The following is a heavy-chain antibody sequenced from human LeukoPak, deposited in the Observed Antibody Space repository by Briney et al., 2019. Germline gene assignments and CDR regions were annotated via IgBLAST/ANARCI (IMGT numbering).Heavy chain of an antibody. CDR1: GFTFSNYA. D-gene: IGHD1-26*01. V-gene: IGHV3-23*01. J-gene: IGHJ4*02. CDR2: ITDRGGDT. Sequence: GGSLRLSCAASGFTFSNYAMTWVRQAPGKGLEWVSSITDRGGDTYYADSVKGRFTISRDDSKNTLYLQMNSLRAEDTAVYYCAKGKRGNYDYWGQGTLVTVSS. CDR3: AKGKRGNYDY.